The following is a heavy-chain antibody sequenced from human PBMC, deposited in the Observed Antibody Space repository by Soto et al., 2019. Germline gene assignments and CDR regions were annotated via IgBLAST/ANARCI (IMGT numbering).Heavy chain of an antibody. J-gene: IGHJ4*02. D-gene: IGHD3-22*01. CDR2: SSPYNGDT. Sequence: QVQLVQSGAEVKKPGASVKVSCKASGYSFTIYGISWVRLAPGQGLKWMGWSSPYNGDTKYAPNFQGRVTMTTDTSTNTAYMELRSLRSDDTAVYYCARQGSDYYDNSGLNFFDNWGQGTLVTVSS. CDR1: GYSFTIYG. CDR3: ARQGSDYYDNSGLNFFDN. V-gene: IGHV1-18*01.